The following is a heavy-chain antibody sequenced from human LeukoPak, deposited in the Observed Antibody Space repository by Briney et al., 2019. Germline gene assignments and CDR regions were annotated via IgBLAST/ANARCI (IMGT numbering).Heavy chain of an antibody. CDR1: GYTFTNYG. J-gene: IGHJ5*02. CDR2: ISAYNGNT. CDR3: ARDYYYEPNWFDP. Sequence: ASVKVSCKASGYTFTNYGISWVRQAPGQGLEWMGWISAYNGNTRYAQKNQGRVTLTTDTSTTTAYMELRSLRSDDTAVYYCARDYYYEPNWFDPWGQGTLVTVSS. V-gene: IGHV1-18*01. D-gene: IGHD3-22*01.